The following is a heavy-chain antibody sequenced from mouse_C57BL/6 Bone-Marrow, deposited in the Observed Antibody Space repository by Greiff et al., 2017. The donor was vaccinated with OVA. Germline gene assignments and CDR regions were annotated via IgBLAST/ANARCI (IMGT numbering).Heavy chain of an antibody. CDR3: ARRYYCGSSYGAWFAY. J-gene: IGHJ3*01. CDR2: ISSGGSYT. Sequence: EVQLVESGGDLVKPGGSLKLSCAASGFTFSSYGMSWVRQTPDKRLEWVATISSGGSYTYYPDSVKGRFTLSRDNAKNTLYLQMSSLKSEDTALYYCARRYYCGSSYGAWFAYWGQGTLVTVSA. CDR1: GFTFSSYG. V-gene: IGHV5-6*01. D-gene: IGHD1-1*01.